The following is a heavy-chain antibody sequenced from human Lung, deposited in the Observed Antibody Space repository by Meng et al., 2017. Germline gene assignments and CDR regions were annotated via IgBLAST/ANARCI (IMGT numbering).Heavy chain of an antibody. CDR1: GFTFSSYA. J-gene: IGHJ4*02. D-gene: IGHD3-22*01. Sequence: GGSLRLSCAASGFTFSSYAMHCVRQAPGKGLEYVSAISSNGGSTYYANSVKGRFTISRDNSKNTLYLQMGSLRAEDMAVYYCARAQYYYDSSGYPGRGTPYYFDYWGQGTLVTVSS. CDR3: ARAQYYYDSSGYPGRGTPYYFDY. V-gene: IGHV3-64*01. CDR2: ISSNGGST.